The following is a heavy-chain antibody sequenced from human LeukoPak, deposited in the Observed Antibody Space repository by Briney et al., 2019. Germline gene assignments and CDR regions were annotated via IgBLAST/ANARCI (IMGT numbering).Heavy chain of an antibody. CDR1: GGSISSNTCY. Sequence: SETLSLTCTVSGGSISSNTCYWGWIRQPPGKGLEWIGTICSSGSTYYNPSLKSRLTISVDTSKNQFSLKLSSVTAADTAVYYCARYSTGGVVDYWGQGTLVTVSS. CDR2: ICSSGST. J-gene: IGHJ4*02. CDR3: ARYSTGGVVDY. D-gene: IGHD2-2*01. V-gene: IGHV4-39*07.